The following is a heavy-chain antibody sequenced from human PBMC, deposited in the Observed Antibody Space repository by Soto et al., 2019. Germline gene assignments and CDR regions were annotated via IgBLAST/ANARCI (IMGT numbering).Heavy chain of an antibody. D-gene: IGHD6-19*01. CDR1: GYTFSSYG. CDR2: ISAYTGNT. CDR3: AIVGAWLGSTIDWYDP. J-gene: IGHJ5*02. V-gene: IGHV1-18*01. Sequence: QVQLVQSGAEVKKPGASVKVSCKASGYTFSSYGFSWVRQAPGQGLEWMGWISAYTGNTKYTQRLQGRVTMTTDTSTSTAYMELRSLRSDDAAVYYCAIVGAWLGSTIDWYDPWGQGTQVTVSS.